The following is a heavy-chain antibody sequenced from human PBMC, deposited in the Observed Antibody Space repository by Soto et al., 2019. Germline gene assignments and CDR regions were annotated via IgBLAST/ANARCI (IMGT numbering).Heavy chain of an antibody. CDR2: IYHSGSS. CDR3: GRDLRDYESSRYYSFDY. D-gene: IGHD3-22*01. V-gene: IGHV4-4*02. J-gene: IGHJ4*02. CDR1: AGSISSSNG. Sequence: ETLPLTCAVSAGSISSSNGWSWVRQPPGKGLEWIWEIYHSGSSTYNPSLKSRVTITVDKSKNQISLKLRSMTAADTAADYYGRDLRDYESSRYYSFDYWGQGTLVTVSS.